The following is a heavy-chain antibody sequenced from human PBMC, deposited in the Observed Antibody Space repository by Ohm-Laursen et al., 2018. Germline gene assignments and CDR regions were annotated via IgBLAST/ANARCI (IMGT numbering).Heavy chain of an antibody. J-gene: IGHJ4*02. CDR2: ISHSGSSL. CDR3: ARRPYTYGSGSFDF. CDR1: GFTLSSYE. V-gene: IGHV3-48*03. D-gene: IGHD3-10*01. Sequence: SLRLSCAASGFTLSSYEMNWVRQPPGKGLEWLSYISHSGSSLSYADSVKGRFTISRDNAKNSLYLQMNSLRVEDTALYYCARRPYTYGSGSFDFWGQGTLVNVSS.